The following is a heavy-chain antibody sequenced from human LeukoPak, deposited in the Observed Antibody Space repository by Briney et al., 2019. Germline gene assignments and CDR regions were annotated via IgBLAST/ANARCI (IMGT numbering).Heavy chain of an antibody. V-gene: IGHV3-21*01. J-gene: IGHJ4*02. D-gene: IGHD6-19*01. CDR2: ISSSSSYI. Sequence: GGSLRLSCAASGFTFSSYSMNWVRQAPGKGLEWVSSISSSSSYIYYADSVKGRFTISRDNARNSLYLQMNSLRAEDTAVYYCARGLAVAGAIIDYWGQGTLVTVSS. CDR1: GFTFSSYS. CDR3: ARGLAVAGAIIDY.